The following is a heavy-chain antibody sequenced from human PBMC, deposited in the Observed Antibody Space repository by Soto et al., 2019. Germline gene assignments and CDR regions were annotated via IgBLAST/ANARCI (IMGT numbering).Heavy chain of an antibody. CDR2: IYHSGST. CDR3: AAGGGLPRYY. CDR1: GGSISSGGYS. J-gene: IGHJ4*02. V-gene: IGHV4-30-2*01. Sequence: QLQLQESGSGLVKPSQTLSLTCAVSGGSISSGGYSWSWIRQPPGKGLEWIGYIYHSGSTYYNPSRKRRVTKSVDRSKNQFSLELSSVTAADTAVYYCAAGGGLPRYYWGQGTLVTVSS. D-gene: IGHD5-12*01.